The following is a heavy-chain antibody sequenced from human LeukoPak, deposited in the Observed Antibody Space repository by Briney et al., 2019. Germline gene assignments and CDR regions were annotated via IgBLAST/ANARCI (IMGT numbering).Heavy chain of an antibody. CDR3: ARLRPGWLRLPPDY. D-gene: IGHD5-12*01. Sequence: GSVKVSCKASGYTFTSYGISWVRQAPGQGLEWMGWISAYNGNTNYAQKLQGRVTMTTDTSTSTAHMELRSLRSDDTAVYYCARLRPGWLRLPPDYWGQGTLVTVSS. J-gene: IGHJ4*02. CDR1: GYTFTSYG. V-gene: IGHV1-18*01. CDR2: ISAYNGNT.